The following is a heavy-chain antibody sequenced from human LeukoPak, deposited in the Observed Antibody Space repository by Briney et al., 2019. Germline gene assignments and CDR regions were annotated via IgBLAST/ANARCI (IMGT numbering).Heavy chain of an antibody. CDR3: AKSGYRSGVYDAFDV. CDR2: ISGSGVST. Sequence: GGSLRLSCAASGFTFTTYAMNWVRQAPGKGLEWVSAISGSGVSTFHADSVKGRFTISRDNSKNALYLQMNSLRDEETDLYYCAKSGYRSGVYDAFDVWGRGPVVIVFS. J-gene: IGHJ3*01. D-gene: IGHD5-18*01. CDR1: GFTFTTYA. V-gene: IGHV3-23*01.